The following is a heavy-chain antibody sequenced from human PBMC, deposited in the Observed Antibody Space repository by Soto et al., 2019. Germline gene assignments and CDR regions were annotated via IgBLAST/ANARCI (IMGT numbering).Heavy chain of an antibody. V-gene: IGHV3-23*01. CDR1: GFTFINYA. CDR2: ISGSGGST. CDR3: AREVEMATIL. J-gene: IGHJ4*02. D-gene: IGHD5-12*01. Sequence: GSLRLSCEASGFTFINYAISWVRQTPGKGLEWVSVISGSGGSTYYADSVKGRFTISRDNSKNTLYLQMNSLRAEDTAVYYCAREVEMATILWGQGTLVTVSS.